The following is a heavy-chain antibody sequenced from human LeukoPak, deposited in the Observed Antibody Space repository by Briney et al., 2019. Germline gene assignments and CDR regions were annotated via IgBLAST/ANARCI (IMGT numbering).Heavy chain of an antibody. V-gene: IGHV4-38-2*01. CDR1: GFSISSAFY. CDR3: ARVSAASFEP. D-gene: IGHD5/OR15-5a*01. Sequence: SETLSLTCAVSGFSISSAFYWGWIRQPPGKGLEWIGHIYHSGGTHYSPSLKSRVTISLDTSKNHFSLKLSSVTAADTAMYFCARVSAASFEPWGQGTLVTVSS. CDR2: IYHSGGT. J-gene: IGHJ5*02.